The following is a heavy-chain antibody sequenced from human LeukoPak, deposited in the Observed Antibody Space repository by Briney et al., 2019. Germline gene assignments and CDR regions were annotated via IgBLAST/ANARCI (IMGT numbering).Heavy chain of an antibody. D-gene: IGHD3-10*01. V-gene: IGHV4-59*01. Sequence: SETLSLTCTVSGGSISSYYWSWIRQPPGKGLEWIGYIYYSGSTNYNPSLKSRLTISVDTSKNQFSLKLSSVTAADTAVYYCARGPPPHYYGSAYMDVWGKGTTVTVSS. CDR1: GGSISSYY. CDR3: ARGPPPHYYGSAYMDV. J-gene: IGHJ6*03. CDR2: IYYSGST.